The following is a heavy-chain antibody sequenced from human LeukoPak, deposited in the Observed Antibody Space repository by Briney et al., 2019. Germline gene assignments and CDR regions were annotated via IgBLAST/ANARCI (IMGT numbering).Heavy chain of an antibody. V-gene: IGHV3-7*01. CDR2: INHDGRHT. Sequence: GGSLRLSCVASGFNFNNNWMAWVRQALGKGPELVAHINHDGRHTGYVDSVKGRFTISRDNAKSSLYLQLNSLRAEDTAMYYCAKYLSRAFDCWGQGSLITVSS. D-gene: IGHD2/OR15-2a*01. J-gene: IGHJ4*02. CDR3: AKYLSRAFDC. CDR1: GFNFNNNW.